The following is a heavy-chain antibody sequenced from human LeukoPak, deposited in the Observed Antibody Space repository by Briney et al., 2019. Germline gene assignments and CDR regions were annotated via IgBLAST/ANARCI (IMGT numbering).Heavy chain of an antibody. CDR3: ARSSAGSYYNFDY. D-gene: IGHD3-10*01. V-gene: IGHV3-48*02. Sequence: GGSLRLSCAASGFTFSGYSMNWVRQAPGKGLEWVSYISSSSSTISYADSVKGRFTISRDNAKNSLYLQMNSLRDEDTAVYYCARSSAGSYYNFDYWGQGTLGTVSS. CDR2: ISSSSSTI. J-gene: IGHJ4*02. CDR1: GFTFSGYS.